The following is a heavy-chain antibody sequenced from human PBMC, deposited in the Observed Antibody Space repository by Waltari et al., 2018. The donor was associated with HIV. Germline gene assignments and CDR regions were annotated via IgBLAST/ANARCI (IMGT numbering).Heavy chain of an antibody. V-gene: IGHV3-21*01. J-gene: IGHJ5*02. CDR2: IDSGNSYL. CDR1: GFSFSSCS. Sequence: EVQLVESGGGLVKPGGSLRLSCAASGFSFSSCSMSWVRQGPGKGLEWVSSIDSGNSYLNYADSVRGRFTISRDNAKNSLFLQLNSLRVEDTAFYYCARFDGGGSGVYHWGQGTLVTVSS. D-gene: IGHD2-15*01. CDR3: ARFDGGGSGVYH.